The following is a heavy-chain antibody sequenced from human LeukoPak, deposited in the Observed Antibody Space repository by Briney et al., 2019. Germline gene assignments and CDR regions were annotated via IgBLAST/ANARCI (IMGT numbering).Heavy chain of an antibody. CDR3: ARDDYDSSGSIFDY. D-gene: IGHD3-22*01. V-gene: IGHV3-30-3*01. J-gene: IGHJ4*02. CDR2: ISYDGSNK. CDR1: GFTFSSYA. Sequence: GRSLRLSCAASGFTFSSYAMHWVRQAPGKGLGWVGVISYDGSNKYYADSVQGRFTISRDNSKNTLYLQMNSLRAEDTAVYYCARDDYDSSGSIFDYWGQGTLVTVSS.